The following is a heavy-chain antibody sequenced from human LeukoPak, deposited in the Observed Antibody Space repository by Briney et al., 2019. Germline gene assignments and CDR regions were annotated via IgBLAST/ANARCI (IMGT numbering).Heavy chain of an antibody. J-gene: IGHJ4*02. CDR2: IYSGGST. CDR1: GFTVSSNY. Sequence: GGSLRLSCAASGFTVSSNYMSCVRQVPGKGLGLVSVIYSGGSTYYAASVKGRFNISRDISKNTVYLQMNSLRAENTAVYYCARSGVLRYFGNSWGQGTLVTVSS. D-gene: IGHD3-9*01. V-gene: IGHV3-66*01. CDR3: ARSGVLRYFGNS.